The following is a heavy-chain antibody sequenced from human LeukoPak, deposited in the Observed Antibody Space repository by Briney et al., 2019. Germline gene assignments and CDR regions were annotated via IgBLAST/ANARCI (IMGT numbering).Heavy chain of an antibody. J-gene: IGHJ6*02. Sequence: SETLSLTCAVYGGSFCGYYWSWIRQPPGKGLEWIGEINHSGSTNYNPSLKSRVTISVDTSKNQFSLKLSSVTAADTAVYYCAGRRIVGATSYYYYGMDVWGQGTTVTVSS. D-gene: IGHD1-26*01. CDR2: INHSGST. CDR1: GGSFCGYY. V-gene: IGHV4-34*01. CDR3: AGRRIVGATSYYYYGMDV.